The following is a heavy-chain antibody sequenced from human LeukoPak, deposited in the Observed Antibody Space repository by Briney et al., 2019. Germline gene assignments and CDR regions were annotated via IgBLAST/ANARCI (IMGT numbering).Heavy chain of an antibody. CDR2: IKQNGREK. Sequence: GGSLTHACAPSRSTPRSNWMRCGSQAPGKGLEWVANIKQNGREKYNVDSVKGRLTISRDNAKNSLYLQMNSLRAEDTAVYYCAREARLDRAMGSPSFEYWGQGTLVTVSS. V-gene: IGHV3-7*05. D-gene: IGHD5-18*01. J-gene: IGHJ4*02. CDR1: RSTPRSNW. CDR3: AREARLDRAMGSPSFEY.